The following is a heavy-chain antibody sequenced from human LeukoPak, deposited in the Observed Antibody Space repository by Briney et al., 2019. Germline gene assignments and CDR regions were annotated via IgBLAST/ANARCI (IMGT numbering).Heavy chain of an antibody. CDR3: ARIEGNYYYYMDV. CDR2: IYPSDSDT. Sequence: PGESLKISCKGFGYTFISYWIGWVRQMPGKGLEWMGIIYPSDSDTRYSPSFQGQVTISVNKSITTAYLQWSSLKASDTAMYYCARIEGNYYYYMDVCGKGTTVTVSS. CDR1: GYTFISYW. J-gene: IGHJ6*03. V-gene: IGHV5-51*01.